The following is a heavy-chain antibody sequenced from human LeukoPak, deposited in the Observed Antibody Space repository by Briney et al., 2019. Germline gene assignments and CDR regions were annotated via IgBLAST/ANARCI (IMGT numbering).Heavy chain of an antibody. CDR3: ARLSDTERSSTCYRASDI. D-gene: IGHD2-2*01. V-gene: IGHV3-21*01. Sequence: GGSLRLSCAASGFTFSSSAMNWVRQAPGKGLEWVSSINQGASHIYYADPVRGRFTISRDNAKNSLYLQMNSLRAEDTAVYYCARLSDTERSSTCYRASDIWGQGTMVTVSS. CDR1: GFTFSSSA. CDR2: INQGASHI. J-gene: IGHJ3*02.